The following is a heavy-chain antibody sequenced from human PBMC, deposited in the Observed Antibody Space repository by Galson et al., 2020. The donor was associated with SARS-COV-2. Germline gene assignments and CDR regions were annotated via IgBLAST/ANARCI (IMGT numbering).Heavy chain of an antibody. CDR2: IYNGGST. CDR3: VRSPTLYGDPYDYYMDV. D-gene: IGHD4-17*01. J-gene: IGHJ6*03. CDR1: GFTISSYA. V-gene: IGHV3-23*03. Sequence: GGSLRLSCAASGFTISSYAMSCVRPAPPQGLEWDPGIYNGGSTYYADPSHGRLTISRDNSKNTLYLQMNSLRAEDTAVYYCVRSPTLYGDPYDYYMDVWGKGTTVTISS.